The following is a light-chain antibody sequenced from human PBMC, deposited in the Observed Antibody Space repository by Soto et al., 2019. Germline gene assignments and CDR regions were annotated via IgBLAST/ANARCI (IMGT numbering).Light chain of an antibody. V-gene: IGKV1-39*01. Sequence: DTQMTQSPSSLSASVGDRVTITCRASQNIRNYLAWYQQIPGKAPNLLIYAASNLQNGVPSRFSGSGSGTEFTLTISSLEPDDFATYFCQQSYSMHLTFGQGTRVDIK. CDR1: QNIRNY. CDR2: AAS. J-gene: IGKJ1*01. CDR3: QQSYSMHLT.